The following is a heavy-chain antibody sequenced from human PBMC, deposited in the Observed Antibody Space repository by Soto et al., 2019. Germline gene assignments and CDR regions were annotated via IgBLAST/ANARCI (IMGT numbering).Heavy chain of an antibody. CDR1: AFTFSSYG. Sequence: QVQLVESGGGVVQPGRSLRLSCAASAFTFSSYGMHWVRQAPGKGLEWVAVISYDGSNKYYADSVKGRFTISRDNSKNTLYLQMNSLRAEDTAVYYCAKDAGGYGYPDYWGQGTLVTVSS. J-gene: IGHJ4*02. D-gene: IGHD5-18*01. CDR2: ISYDGSNK. V-gene: IGHV3-30*18. CDR3: AKDAGGYGYPDY.